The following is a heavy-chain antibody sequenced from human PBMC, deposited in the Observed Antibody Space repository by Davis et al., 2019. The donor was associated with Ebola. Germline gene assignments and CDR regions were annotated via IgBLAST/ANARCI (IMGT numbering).Heavy chain of an antibody. D-gene: IGHD4-17*01. J-gene: IGHJ4*02. CDR1: GFTFSSYS. Sequence: GESLKISCAASGFTFSSYSMNWVRQAPGKGLERVSYISSSSSTIYYADSVKGRFTISRDNAKNSLYLQMNSLRDEDTAVYYCARDEGDDGDYGWADYWGQGTLVTVSS. CDR3: ARDEGDDGDYGWADY. V-gene: IGHV3-48*02. CDR2: ISSSSSTI.